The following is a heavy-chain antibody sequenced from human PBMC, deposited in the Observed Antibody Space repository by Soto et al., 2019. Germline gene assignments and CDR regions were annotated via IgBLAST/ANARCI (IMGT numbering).Heavy chain of an antibody. V-gene: IGHV1-8*01. J-gene: IGHJ4*02. Sequence: GASVKVSCKASGYTFTSYDINWVRQATGQGLEWMGWMNSNSGNTGYAQKFQGRVTMTRNTSISTAYMELSSLRSEDTAVYYCARKGIAARGTDYWGQGTLVTVSS. CDR1: GYTFTSYD. D-gene: IGHD6-6*01. CDR3: ARKGIAARGTDY. CDR2: MNSNSGNT.